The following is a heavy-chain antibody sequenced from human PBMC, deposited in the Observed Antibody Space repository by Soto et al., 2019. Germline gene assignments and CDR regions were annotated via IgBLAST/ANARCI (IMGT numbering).Heavy chain of an antibody. Sequence: PGGSLRLSCAASGFTFSSYGMHLVRQAPGKGLEWVAVISYDGSNKYYADSVKGRFTISRDNSKNTLYLQMNSLRAEDTAVYYCARRHYCRGDCTINPDYYYGMDVWGQGTTVTVSS. CDR1: GFTFSSYG. CDR2: ISYDGSNK. CDR3: ARRHYCRGDCTINPDYYYGMDV. D-gene: IGHD2-21*02. J-gene: IGHJ6*02. V-gene: IGHV3-30*03.